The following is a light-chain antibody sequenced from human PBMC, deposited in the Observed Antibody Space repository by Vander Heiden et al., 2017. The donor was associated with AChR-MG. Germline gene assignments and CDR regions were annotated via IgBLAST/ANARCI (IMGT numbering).Light chain of an antibody. CDR1: QSVSSY. CDR3: QHRSNWPPN. Sequence: EIVLTQSPATLSLSPGERATLSCRASQSVSSYLAWYRQKPGQAPRLLIYDASNRATGIPARFSGSGSGTDFTLTINSLEPEDFAVYYCQHRSNWPPNFGQGTRLDIK. V-gene: IGKV3-11*01. CDR2: DAS. J-gene: IGKJ5*01.